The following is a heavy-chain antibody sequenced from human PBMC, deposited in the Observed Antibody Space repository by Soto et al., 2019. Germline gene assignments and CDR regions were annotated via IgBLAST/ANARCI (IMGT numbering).Heavy chain of an antibody. CDR2: ISYDGSNK. CDR3: AKDPSSDYVIFDY. V-gene: IGHV3-30*18. Sequence: WGSLRLSCAASGFTFSSYGMHWVRQAPGKGLEWVAVISYDGSNKYYADSVKGRFTISRDNSKNTLYLQMNSLRAEDTAVYYCAKDPSSDYVIFDYWGQGTLVTVSS. J-gene: IGHJ4*02. D-gene: IGHD5-12*01. CDR1: GFTFSSYG.